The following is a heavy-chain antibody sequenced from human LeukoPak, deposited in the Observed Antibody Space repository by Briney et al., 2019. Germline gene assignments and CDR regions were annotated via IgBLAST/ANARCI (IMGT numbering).Heavy chain of an antibody. CDR2: IRYDGSNK. D-gene: IGHD4-17*01. CDR1: GFTFSSYG. CDR3: AKDGKMTTATTYSDY. J-gene: IGHJ4*02. Sequence: GGSLRLSCAASGFTFSSYGMHWVRQAPGKGLEWVAFIRYDGSNKYYADSVKGRFTISRDNSKNTLYLQMNSLRAEDTAVYYCAKDGKMTTATTYSDYWGQGTLVTVSS. V-gene: IGHV3-30*02.